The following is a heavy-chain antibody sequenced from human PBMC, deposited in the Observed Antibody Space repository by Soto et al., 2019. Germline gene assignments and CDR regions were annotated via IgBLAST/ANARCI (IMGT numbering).Heavy chain of an antibody. D-gene: IGHD3-3*01. J-gene: IGHJ6*02. CDR2: IRSKAYGGTT. CDR1: GFTFGDYA. Sequence: PGGSLRLSCTASGFTFGDYAMSWFRQAPGKGLEWVGFIRSKAYGGTTEYAASVKGRFTISRDDSKSIAYLQMNSLKTEDTAVYYCTRDTYYDFWSGFLQNYYYYGMDVWGQGTTVTVSS. V-gene: IGHV3-49*03. CDR3: TRDTYYDFWSGFLQNYYYYGMDV.